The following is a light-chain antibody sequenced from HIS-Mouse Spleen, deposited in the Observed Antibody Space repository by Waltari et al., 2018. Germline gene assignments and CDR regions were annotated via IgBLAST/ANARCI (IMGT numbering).Light chain of an antibody. CDR1: SSDVGGYNY. CDR3: CAYAGSYTLV. CDR2: HVS. Sequence: QSALTQPRSVSGSPGQSVTISCPGTSSDVGGYNYVSWYQQPPGTAPKLMIYHVSKRRTGVPARFSGSKSGNTSALTISGLQAEDEADYYCCAYAGSYTLVFGGGTKLTVL. J-gene: IGLJ2*01. V-gene: IGLV2-11*01.